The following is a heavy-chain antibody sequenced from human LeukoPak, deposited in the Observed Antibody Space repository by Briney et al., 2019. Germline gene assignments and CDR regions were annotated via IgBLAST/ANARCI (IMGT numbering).Heavy chain of an antibody. CDR3: ARLYCSSTSCYRGFDY. Sequence: PGGSLRLSCAASGFTFSSYGMHWVRQAPGKGLEWVAFIRYDGSDKYYADSVKGRFTISRDNSKNTLYLQMNSLRAEDTAVYYCARLYCSSTSCYRGFDYWGQGTLVTVSS. CDR1: GFTFSSYG. CDR2: IRYDGSDK. J-gene: IGHJ4*02. D-gene: IGHD2-2*01. V-gene: IGHV3-30*02.